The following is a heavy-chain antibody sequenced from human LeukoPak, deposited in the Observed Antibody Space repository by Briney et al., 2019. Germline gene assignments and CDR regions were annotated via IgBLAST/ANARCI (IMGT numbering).Heavy chain of an antibody. CDR1: GYSINSAYY. Sequence: SETLSLTCAVSGYSINSAYYWGWIRQPPGKGLEWIGSMYHSGSTWYSPSLKSRISISIHTSKSQFSLKLRSVTAADTAIYYCARQGYHWNDNNLYYFDYWGQGTLVTVSS. D-gene: IGHD1-20*01. V-gene: IGHV4-38-2*01. J-gene: IGHJ4*02. CDR3: ARQGYHWNDNNLYYFDY. CDR2: MYHSGST.